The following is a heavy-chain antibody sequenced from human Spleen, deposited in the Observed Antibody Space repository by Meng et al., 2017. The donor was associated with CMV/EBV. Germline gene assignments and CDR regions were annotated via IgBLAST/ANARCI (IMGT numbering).Heavy chain of an antibody. J-gene: IGHJ4*02. Sequence: CIVSCCSISAPNNYWGWLRPPPGTGLEWVASIYRSGTTYYTPSLRGRATLSMDTSRSHFSLRLTSVTAADTAVYYCARPLDFWSEWRDWGQGSLVTVSS. CDR2: IYRSGTT. CDR1: CCSISAPNNY. V-gene: IGHV4-39*02. D-gene: IGHD3-3*01. CDR3: ARPLDFWSEWRD.